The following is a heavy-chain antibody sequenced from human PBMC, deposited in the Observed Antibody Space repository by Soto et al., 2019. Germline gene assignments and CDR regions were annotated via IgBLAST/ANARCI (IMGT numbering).Heavy chain of an antibody. D-gene: IGHD2-2*01. CDR2: ISASTLTI. Sequence: VGSLRLSCAASGFTFSSYGMSWVRQAPGKGLEWISYISASTLTIFYADSVKGRFTISRDTAQNSLYLQMNSLRDEDTAVYYCARAPQLVAPAATGFDSWGQGTLVTVSS. J-gene: IGHJ4*02. V-gene: IGHV3-48*02. CDR1: GFTFSSYG. CDR3: ARAPQLVAPAATGFDS.